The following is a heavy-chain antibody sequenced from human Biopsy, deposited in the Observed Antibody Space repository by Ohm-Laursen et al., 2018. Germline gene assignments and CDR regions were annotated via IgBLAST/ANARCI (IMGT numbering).Heavy chain of an antibody. CDR2: ISCTGYT. CDR3: ARGSNDFGGLYFPR. V-gene: IGHV4-59*11. Sequence: SDTLSLTCIVSGGSFTGHYWSWIRQPPGKGLEWIGHISCTGYTSYNASLKSRVTISVDTSRNHFSLRLSSLTAADTAVYYCARGSNDFGGLYFPRWGQGTLPTVSS. J-gene: IGHJ4*02. CDR1: GGSFTGHY. D-gene: IGHD4-23*01.